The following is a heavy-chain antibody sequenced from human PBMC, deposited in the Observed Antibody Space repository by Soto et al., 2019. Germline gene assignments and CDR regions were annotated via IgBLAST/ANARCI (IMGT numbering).Heavy chain of an antibody. CDR1: GFTFSSYA. V-gene: IGHV3-30-3*01. D-gene: IGHD5-12*01. Sequence: QVQLVESGGGVVQPGRSLRLSCAASGFTFSSYAMHWVRQAPGKGLEWEAVISYDGSNKYYADSVKGRFTISRDNSKNTLYLQMNSLRAEDTAVYYCARDPQWLQFDYWGQGTLDTVSS. J-gene: IGHJ4*02. CDR2: ISYDGSNK. CDR3: ARDPQWLQFDY.